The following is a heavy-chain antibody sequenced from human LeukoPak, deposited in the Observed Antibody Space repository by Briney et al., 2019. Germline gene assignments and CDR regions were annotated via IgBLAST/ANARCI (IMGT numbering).Heavy chain of an antibody. J-gene: IGHJ4*02. CDR1: GFTFSSYE. V-gene: IGHV3-48*03. CDR3: ARDFGEFDY. CDR2: ISGSGSTI. D-gene: IGHD3-10*01. Sequence: GGSLRLSCAAPGFTFSSYEMNWVRQAPGKGLEWVSYISGSGSTIYYADSVKGRFTISRDNAKNSLYLQMDSLRAEDTAVYYCARDFGEFDYWGQGTLVTVSS.